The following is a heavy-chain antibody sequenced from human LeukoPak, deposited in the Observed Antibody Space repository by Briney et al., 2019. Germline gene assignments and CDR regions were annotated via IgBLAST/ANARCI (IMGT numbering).Heavy chain of an antibody. J-gene: IGHJ4*02. CDR3: ARKGILWFGELLFPYYFDY. CDR2: ISTSSSTI. V-gene: IGHV3-48*04. Sequence: GGSLRLSCAASGFTFSSYSMNWVRQAPGKGLEWVSYISTSSSTIYYADSVKGRFTISRDNAKNSLYLQMNSLRAEDTALYYCARKGILWFGELLFPYYFDYWGQGTLVTVSS. CDR1: GFTFSSYS. D-gene: IGHD3-10*01.